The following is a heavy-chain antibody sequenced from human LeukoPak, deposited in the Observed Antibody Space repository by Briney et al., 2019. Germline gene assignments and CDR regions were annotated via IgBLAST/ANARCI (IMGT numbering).Heavy chain of an antibody. V-gene: IGHV4-39*01. CDR1: GGSISSSIYY. CDR3: ARQLAAAGHFDY. CDR2: IYYSGSP. J-gene: IGHJ4*02. Sequence: PSATLSLTCTASGGSISSSIYYWGRLPQPPGKGLEWIGRIYYSGSPYYNPSLKRRVTISVDTTKNQFSLKLSSVTAADTAVYYCARQLAAAGHFDYWGQGTLVTVSS. D-gene: IGHD6-13*01.